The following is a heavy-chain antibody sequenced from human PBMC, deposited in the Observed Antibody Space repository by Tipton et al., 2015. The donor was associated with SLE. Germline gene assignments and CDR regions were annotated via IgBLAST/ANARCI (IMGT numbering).Heavy chain of an antibody. CDR1: GGSISSSSYY. V-gene: IGHV4-39*01. Sequence: TLSLTCTVSGGSISSSSYYWGWIRQPPGKGLEWIGSIYYSGSTYYNPSLKSRVTISVDTSKNQFSLKLSSVTAADTAVYYCARAPPFQHWGQGTLVTVSS. CDR3: ARAPPFQH. CDR2: IYYSGST. J-gene: IGHJ1*01.